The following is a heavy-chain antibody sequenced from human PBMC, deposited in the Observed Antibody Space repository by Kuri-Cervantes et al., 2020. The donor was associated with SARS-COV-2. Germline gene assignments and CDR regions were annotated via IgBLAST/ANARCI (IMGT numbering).Heavy chain of an antibody. J-gene: IGHJ5*02. D-gene: IGHD4-11*01. CDR1: GGTFSSYA. CDR2: IIPIFGTA. CDR3: ARSPTTVRVNWFDP. V-gene: IGHV1-69*13. Sequence: SEKVSCKASGGTFSSYAISWVRQAPGQGLEWMGGIIPIFGTANYAQKFQGRGTITEDESTSTAYMELSSLRSEDTAVYYCARSPTTVRVNWFDPWSQGTLVTVSS.